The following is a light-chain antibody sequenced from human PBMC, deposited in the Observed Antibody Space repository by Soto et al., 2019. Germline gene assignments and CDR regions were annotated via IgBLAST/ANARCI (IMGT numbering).Light chain of an antibody. CDR3: QQDGSPPLT. Sequence: IQIRQNPYSLSVSVGDIFTITFQASQDIGNSVNWYQQKPGKAPKLLLSAASNLETGDPLRFSGSGSGTDFAFIISSLRPEDVATYFCQQDGSPPLTFGQGGRLEIK. CDR1: QDIGNS. V-gene: IGKV1-33*01. J-gene: IGKJ5*01. CDR2: AAS.